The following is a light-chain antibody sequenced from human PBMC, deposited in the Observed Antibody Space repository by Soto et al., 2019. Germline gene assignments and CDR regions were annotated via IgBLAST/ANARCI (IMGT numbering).Light chain of an antibody. Sequence: SALTQPASVSGSPGQSITISCTGTSGDVGSYNYVSWYQQGPGKAPKLMLYEVTNRPSGVSDRFSGSKSGNTASLTISGLRYEDEAEYYCGSYRTGVYVFGTGTKVTVL. CDR3: GSYRTGVYV. J-gene: IGLJ1*01. CDR1: SGDVGSYNY. V-gene: IGLV2-14*01. CDR2: EVT.